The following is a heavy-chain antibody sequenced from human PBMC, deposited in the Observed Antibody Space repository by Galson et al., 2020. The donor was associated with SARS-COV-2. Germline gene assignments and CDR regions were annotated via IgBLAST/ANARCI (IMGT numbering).Heavy chain of an antibody. CDR3: AKSRGYSGNYNWFDP. D-gene: IGHD5-12*01. CDR2: ITDNGGHT. J-gene: IGHJ5*02. V-gene: IGHV3-23*01. CDR1: EFTFSNYA. Sequence: GESLKISCAASEFTFSNYAMHWVRQAPGRGPEWVSGITDNGGHTYYTDSVKGRFTISRDNSKSTLYLQMSTLTAEDTAIYYCAKSRGYSGNYNWFDPWGQGTLVTVSS.